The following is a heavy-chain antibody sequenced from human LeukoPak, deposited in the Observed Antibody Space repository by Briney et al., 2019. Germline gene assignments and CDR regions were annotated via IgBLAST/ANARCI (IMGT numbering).Heavy chain of an antibody. D-gene: IGHD2-2*01. V-gene: IGHV4-39*07. Sequence: SETLSLTCTVSGGSISSSTYYWGWVRQPPGKGLEWIATIYYSGSTYYNPSLKSRVTISVDTSKNQFSLKLSSVIAADTAVYYCARTTEGYCSSASCFGFSYSYYMDVWGKGTTVTISS. CDR1: GGSISSSTYY. CDR2: IYYSGST. J-gene: IGHJ6*03. CDR3: ARTTEGYCSSASCFGFSYSYYMDV.